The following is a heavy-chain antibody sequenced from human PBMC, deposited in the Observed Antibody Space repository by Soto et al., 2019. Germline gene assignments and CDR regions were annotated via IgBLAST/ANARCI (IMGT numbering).Heavy chain of an antibody. CDR3: ADTPRY. D-gene: IGHD2-15*01. J-gene: IGHJ4*02. V-gene: IGHV4-4*02. CDR2: INHRGST. Sequence: SETLSLTCAVSGAYVSSTYWWSWVRQPPGKGPEWVGEINHRGSTDYSPSLKSRVTMSIDTSQNQVSLKLTSVTTADTAVYYCADTPRYWGQGTLVTVSS. CDR1: GAYVSSTYW.